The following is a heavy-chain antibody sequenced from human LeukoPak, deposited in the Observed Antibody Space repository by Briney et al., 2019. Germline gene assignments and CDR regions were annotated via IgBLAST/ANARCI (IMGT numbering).Heavy chain of an antibody. CDR1: GFTFSSYA. Sequence: GGSLRLSCAASGFTFSSYAMHWVRQAPGKGLEWVAVISYDGSNKYYADSVKGRFTMSRDNSKSMLYLQMDSLRAEDTAVYYCARVYNNNYFDHWGQGTLVTVSS. V-gene: IGHV3-30*14. D-gene: IGHD1-14*01. CDR3: ARVYNNNYFDH. J-gene: IGHJ4*02. CDR2: ISYDGSNK.